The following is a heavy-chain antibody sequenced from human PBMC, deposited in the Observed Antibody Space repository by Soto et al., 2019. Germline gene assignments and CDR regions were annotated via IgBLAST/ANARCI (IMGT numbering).Heavy chain of an antibody. J-gene: IGHJ4*02. V-gene: IGHV3-7*01. CDR2: IKPDGSEK. Sequence: EVQLVESGGGLVQPGGSLRLSCAASGFTFSGYWMTWVRQAPGKGLGWVANIKPDGSEKYYVDSVKGRFTISRDNAKNSLYLQMNSLRAEDTAVYYCASHWNYAFDYWGQGTLVTVSS. CDR1: GFTFSGYW. D-gene: IGHD1-7*01. CDR3: ASHWNYAFDY.